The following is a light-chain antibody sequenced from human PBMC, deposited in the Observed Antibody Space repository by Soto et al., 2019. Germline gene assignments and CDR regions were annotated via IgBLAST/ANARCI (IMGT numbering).Light chain of an antibody. Sequence: IPMTQSPSSVSASLGDRVTITCRASQSISSYLNWYQQKPGKAPKLLIYAASSLQSGVPSRFSGSGSGTDFTLTISSLQPEDFATYYCQQSYSTPPTFGQGTKVDI. V-gene: IGKV1-39*01. J-gene: IGKJ1*01. CDR1: QSISSY. CDR3: QQSYSTPPT. CDR2: AAS.